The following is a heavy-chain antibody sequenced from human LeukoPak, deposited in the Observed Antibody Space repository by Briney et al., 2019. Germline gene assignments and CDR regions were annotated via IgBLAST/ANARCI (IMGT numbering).Heavy chain of an antibody. CDR2: IYTSGTT. CDR3: ARISSWGYCSSTSCYTSAFDI. J-gene: IGHJ3*02. CDR1: GGSISSGSYY. D-gene: IGHD2-2*02. Sequence: SETLSLTCNVSGGSISSGSYYWSWIRQPAGKGLEWIGRIYTSGTTNYNPSLKSRVTISVDTSKNQFSLKLSSVTAADTAVYYCARISSWGYCSSTSCYTSAFDIWGQGAMVTVSS. V-gene: IGHV4-61*02.